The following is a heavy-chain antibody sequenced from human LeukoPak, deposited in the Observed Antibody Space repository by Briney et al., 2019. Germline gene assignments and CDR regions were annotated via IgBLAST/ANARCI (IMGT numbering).Heavy chain of an antibody. CDR2: INSDGSYT. CDR1: GFTFSNYW. V-gene: IGHV3-74*03. Sequence: GGSLRLSCAAAGFTFSNYWMHWVRQAQGNGLVWVSRINSDGSYTKYADSVKGRFTISRDNAKNTLYLQMNSLRAEDTAVYYCARDLEYSSSYWGQGTLVTVSS. D-gene: IGHD6-6*01. J-gene: IGHJ4*02. CDR3: ARDLEYSSSY.